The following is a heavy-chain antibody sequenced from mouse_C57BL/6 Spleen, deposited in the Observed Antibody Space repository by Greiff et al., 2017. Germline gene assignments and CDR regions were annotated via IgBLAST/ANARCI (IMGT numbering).Heavy chain of an antibody. V-gene: IGHV1-81*01. D-gene: IGHD2-1*01. CDR1: GYTFTSYG. CDR3: ARWGNYEAMDY. CDR2: IYPRSGNT. J-gene: IGHJ4*01. Sequence: VQLQQSGAELARPGASVKLSCKASGYTFTSYGISWVKQRTGQGLEWIGEIYPRSGNTYYNESFKGKATLTADKSSSTAYMELRSLTSEVSAGYFCARWGNYEAMDYWGQGTSVTVSS.